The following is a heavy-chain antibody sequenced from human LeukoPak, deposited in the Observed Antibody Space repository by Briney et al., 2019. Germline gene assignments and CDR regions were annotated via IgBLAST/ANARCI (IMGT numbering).Heavy chain of an antibody. CDR1: GGSFSGYY. Sequence: PSETLSLTCAVYGGSFSGYYWSWIRQPPGKGLEWIGEINHSGSTNYNPSLKSRVTISVDTSKNQFSLKLSSVTAADTAVYYCARHGVDYYGSGSYRFFDYWGQGTLVTVSS. CDR3: ARHGVDYYGSGSYRFFDY. J-gene: IGHJ4*02. D-gene: IGHD3-10*01. V-gene: IGHV4-34*01. CDR2: INHSGST.